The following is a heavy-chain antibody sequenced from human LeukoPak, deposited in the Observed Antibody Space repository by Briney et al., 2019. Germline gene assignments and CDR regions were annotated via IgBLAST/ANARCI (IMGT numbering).Heavy chain of an antibody. V-gene: IGHV4-30-4*01. CDR2: IYDSGST. CDR3: ARDCSGGSCYGAFDI. D-gene: IGHD2-15*01. CDR1: GASIRSGDYY. Sequence: SETLSLTCTASGASIRSGDYYWSWIRQPPGKGLEWIGYIYDSGSTYYNPSLKSRITISVDTSENRFSLKLSSVTATDTAVYYCARDCSGGSCYGAFDIWGQGTMVTVSS. J-gene: IGHJ3*02.